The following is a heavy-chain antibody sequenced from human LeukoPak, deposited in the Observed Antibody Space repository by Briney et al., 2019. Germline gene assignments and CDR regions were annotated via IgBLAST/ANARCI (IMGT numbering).Heavy chain of an antibody. D-gene: IGHD5-12*01. Sequence: GGSLRLSCAASGFTFSSYAMHWVRQAPGKGLEWVAVISHDGSNKYYADSVKGRFTISRDNSKNTLYLQMNSLRAEDTAVYYCARPTTRIVATTGFDYWGQGTLVTVSS. V-gene: IGHV3-30*04. J-gene: IGHJ4*02. CDR1: GFTFSSYA. CDR2: ISHDGSNK. CDR3: ARPTTRIVATTGFDY.